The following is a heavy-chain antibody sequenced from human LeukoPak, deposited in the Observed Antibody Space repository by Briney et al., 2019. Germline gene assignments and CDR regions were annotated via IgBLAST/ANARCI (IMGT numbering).Heavy chain of an antibody. Sequence: PGRSLRLSCTASGFTFSSYAMSWVRQVPGKGLEWVSAISGSGGSTYYADSVKGRFTISRDNSKNTLYLQMNSLRAEDTAVYYCAKAETHGASNWFDPWGQGTLVTVSS. J-gene: IGHJ5*02. CDR1: GFTFSSYA. CDR2: ISGSGGST. V-gene: IGHV3-23*01. CDR3: AKAETHGASNWFDP. D-gene: IGHD4-17*01.